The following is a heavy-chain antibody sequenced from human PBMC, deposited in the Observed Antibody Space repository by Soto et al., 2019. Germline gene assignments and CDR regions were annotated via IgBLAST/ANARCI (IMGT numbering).Heavy chain of an antibody. CDR2: VHYSGST. CDR1: GDSISSFY. V-gene: IGHV4-59*01. D-gene: IGHD4-17*01. J-gene: IGHJ5*02. Sequence: QVQLQESGPGLVKPSETLSLTCTVSGDSISSFYWSWIRQPPGKGLEWIGYVHYSGSTKYNPSLESRITMSIDTSKSQFSLQLSSVTAADTAVYYCARFPPFLTVNTGFDPWGQGTLVAVSS. CDR3: ARFPPFLTVNTGFDP.